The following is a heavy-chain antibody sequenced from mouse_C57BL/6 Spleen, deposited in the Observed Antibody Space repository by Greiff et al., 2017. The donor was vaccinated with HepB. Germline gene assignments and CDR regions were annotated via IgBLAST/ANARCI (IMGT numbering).Heavy chain of an antibody. D-gene: IGHD2-5*01. CDR2: IYPGDGDT. J-gene: IGHJ2*01. CDR3: ARSYYSNYPDY. V-gene: IGHV1-80*01. Sequence: QVQLQQSGAELVKPGASVKISCKASGYAFSSYWMNWVKQRPGKGLEWIGQIYPGDGDTNYNGKFKGKATLTADKSSSTAYMQLSSLTSEDSAVYFCARSYYSNYPDYWGQGTTLTVSS. CDR1: GYAFSSYW.